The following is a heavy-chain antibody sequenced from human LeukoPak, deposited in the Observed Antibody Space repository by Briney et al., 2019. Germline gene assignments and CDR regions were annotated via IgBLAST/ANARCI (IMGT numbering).Heavy chain of an antibody. V-gene: IGHV1-2*04. CDR1: GYTFTGYY. Sequence: VASAKVSCKASGYTFTGYYMHWVRQAPGQGHEWMGWINPNSGGTNFAQKFQGWVTMTRDTSISTAYMELSRLRSDDTAVYYCARGGLSSWLEVVFDVWGQGTMVTVSS. CDR2: INPNSGGT. CDR3: ARGGLSSWLEVVFDV. J-gene: IGHJ3*01. D-gene: IGHD6-13*01.